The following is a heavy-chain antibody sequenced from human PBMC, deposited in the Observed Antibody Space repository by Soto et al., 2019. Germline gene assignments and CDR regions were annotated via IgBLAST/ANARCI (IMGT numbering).Heavy chain of an antibody. V-gene: IGHV3-48*01. CDR2: ISSSSSTI. CDR3: ARDRFTVTHPEYYFDY. J-gene: IGHJ4*02. Sequence: GGSLRLSCAASGFTFSSYSMNWVRQAPGKGLEWVSYISSSSSTIYYADSVKGRFTISRDNAKNSLYLQMNSLRAEDTAVYYCARDRFTVTHPEYYFDYWGQGTLVTVSS. CDR1: GFTFSSYS. D-gene: IGHD4-17*01.